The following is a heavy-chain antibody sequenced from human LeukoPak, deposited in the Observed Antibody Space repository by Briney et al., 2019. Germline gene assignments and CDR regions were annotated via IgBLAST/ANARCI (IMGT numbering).Heavy chain of an antibody. CDR2: IKQDGSEK. D-gene: IGHD3-3*01. V-gene: IGHV3-7*01. CDR3: ARRYDFWSGYPDY. CDR1: GFTFSSYR. Sequence: PGGSLRLSCAASGFTFSSYRMSWVRQAPGKGLEWVANIKQDGSEKYYVDSVKGRFTISRDNAKNSLYLQMNSLRAEDTAVYYCARRYDFWSGYPDYWGQGTLVTVSS. J-gene: IGHJ4*02.